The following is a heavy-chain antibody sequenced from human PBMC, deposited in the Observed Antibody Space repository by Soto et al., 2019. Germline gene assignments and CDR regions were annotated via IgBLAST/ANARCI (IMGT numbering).Heavy chain of an antibody. D-gene: IGHD2-2*01. CDR3: ARGRQRPSAAYKGHGYYGMDV. CDR1: GGSFSDYY. J-gene: IGHJ6*02. V-gene: IGHV4-34*01. Sequence: SETLSLTCAVYGGSFSDYYWSWIRQPPGKGLEWIGEITHTGGLDSNPSLDSRATIPVDTTKNQFSLKLSSVTTADTALYYCARGRQRPSAAYKGHGYYGMDVWGQGTTVTVSS. CDR2: ITHTGGL.